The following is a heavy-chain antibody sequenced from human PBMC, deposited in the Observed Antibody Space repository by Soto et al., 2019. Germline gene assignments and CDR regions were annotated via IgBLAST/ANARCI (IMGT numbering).Heavy chain of an antibody. CDR2: ISSSSSTI. J-gene: IGHJ6*02. D-gene: IGHD6-13*01. Sequence: EVQLVASGGGLVQPGGSLRLSCAASGFTFSSYSMNWVRQAPGKGLEWVSYISSSSSTIYYADSVKGRFTISRDNAKNSLYLQMNSLRDEDTAVYYCAIEDAKSQHSYGMDVWGQGTTVIVS. CDR3: AIEDAKSQHSYGMDV. CDR1: GFTFSSYS. V-gene: IGHV3-48*02.